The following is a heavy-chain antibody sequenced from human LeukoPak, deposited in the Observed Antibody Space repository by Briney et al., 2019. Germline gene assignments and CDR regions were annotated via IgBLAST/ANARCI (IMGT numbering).Heavy chain of an antibody. V-gene: IGHV1-69*13. CDR2: IIPIFGTA. CDR1: GGTFSSYA. CDR3: ARGGQHYYDSSGYYPYY. D-gene: IGHD3-22*01. J-gene: IGHJ4*02. Sequence: ASVKVSCKASGGTFSSYAISWVRQAPGQALEWMGGIIPIFGTANYAQKFQGRVTITADESTSTAYMELSSLRSEDTAVYYCARGGQHYYDSSGYYPYYWGQGTLVTVSS.